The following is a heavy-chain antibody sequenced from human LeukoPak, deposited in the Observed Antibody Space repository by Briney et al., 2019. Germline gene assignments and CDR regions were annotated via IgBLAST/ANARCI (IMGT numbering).Heavy chain of an antibody. CDR1: GFTFSSYG. D-gene: IGHD2-2*01. CDR3: ARDWPAARHFDY. Sequence: GGSLRLSCAASGFTFSSYGMHWVRQAPGKGLEWVAVIWYDGSNKYYADSVKGRFTISRDNSKNTLYLQMNSLRAEDTAVYYCARDWPAARHFDYWGQGTLVTVSS. V-gene: IGHV3-33*01. CDR2: IWYDGSNK. J-gene: IGHJ4*02.